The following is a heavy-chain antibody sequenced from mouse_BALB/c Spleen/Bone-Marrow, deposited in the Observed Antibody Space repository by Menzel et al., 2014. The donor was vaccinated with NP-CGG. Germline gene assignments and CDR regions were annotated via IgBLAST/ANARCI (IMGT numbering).Heavy chain of an antibody. CDR3: ARGSSFDY. CDR2: IYPGNVNT. Sequence: QVQLKQSGPELVKPGASVRISCKASGYTFXSYYIHWVKQRPGQGLEWIGWIYPGNVNTKYNEKFKGKATLTADISSNTAYMQLSSLTSEDSAVYFCARGSSFDYWGQGTTLTVSS. D-gene: IGHD1-1*01. V-gene: IGHV1S56*01. CDR1: GYTFXSYY. J-gene: IGHJ2*01.